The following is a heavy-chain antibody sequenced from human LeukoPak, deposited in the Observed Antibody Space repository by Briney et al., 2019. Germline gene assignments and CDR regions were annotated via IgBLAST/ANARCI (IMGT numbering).Heavy chain of an antibody. V-gene: IGHV1-2*02. CDR2: INPNSGGT. J-gene: IGHJ4*02. D-gene: IGHD1-26*01. CDR3: ARDLGSGSYDY. CDR1: GGTFSSYA. Sequence: ASVKVSCKASGGTFSSYAISWVRQAPGQGLEWMGWINPNSGGTNYAQKFQGRVTMTRDTSISTAYMELSRLRSDDTAVYYCARDLGSGSYDYWGQGTLVTVSS.